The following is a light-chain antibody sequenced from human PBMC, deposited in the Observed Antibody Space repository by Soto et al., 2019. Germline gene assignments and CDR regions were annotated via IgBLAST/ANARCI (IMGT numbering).Light chain of an antibody. V-gene: IGKV3-15*01. Sequence: EIVMTQSLATLSVSPGERATLSCWASQSVNTNLAWYQQKPGQAPRLLIYGASTRATGIPARFSGSGSGTEFTLTISSLQSEDFAVYYCQEYNNWPPYTFGQGTKLEIK. CDR2: GAS. J-gene: IGKJ2*01. CDR1: QSVNTN. CDR3: QEYNNWPPYT.